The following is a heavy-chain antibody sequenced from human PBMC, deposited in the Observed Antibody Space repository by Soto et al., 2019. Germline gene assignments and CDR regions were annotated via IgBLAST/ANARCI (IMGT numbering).Heavy chain of an antibody. Sequence: QVQLVQSGAEVKKPGASVKVSCKASGYTFTGYYMHWVRQAPGQGLEWLGWINPNSGGTNYAQKFQGWVTTARAPAISPAHMERSRLRSDDTAVYYRGRGVAVAAQQHSPGWFDPWGQGTLVTVSS. J-gene: IGHJ5*02. CDR1: GYTFTGYY. V-gene: IGHV1-2*04. D-gene: IGHD2-15*01. CDR2: INPNSGGT. CDR3: GRGVAVAAQQHSPGWFDP.